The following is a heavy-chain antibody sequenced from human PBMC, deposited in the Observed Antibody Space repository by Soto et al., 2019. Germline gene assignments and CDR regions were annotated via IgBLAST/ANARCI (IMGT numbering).Heavy chain of an antibody. CDR1: GFTFSNYA. D-gene: IGHD1-26*01. J-gene: IGHJ4*02. V-gene: IGHV3-23*01. Sequence: LRLSCTASGFTFSNYAMSWVRQAPGKGLEWVSAITRTDSTYYADSVKGRFTISRDNSRNTLYLQMNSLGAEDAALYYCAKALVGEVGATDYWGQGTLVTVSS. CDR2: ITRTDST. CDR3: AKALVGEVGATDY.